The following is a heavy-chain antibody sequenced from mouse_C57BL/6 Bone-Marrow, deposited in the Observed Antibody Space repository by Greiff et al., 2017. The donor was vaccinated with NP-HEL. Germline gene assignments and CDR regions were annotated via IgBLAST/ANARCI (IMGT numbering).Heavy chain of an antibody. D-gene: IGHD1-1*01. Sequence: VQLQQSGAELARPGASVKLSCKASGYTFTSYGISWVKQRTGQGLEWIGEIYPRSGNTYYNEKFKGKATLTADKSSSTAYMELRSLTSEDSAVYFCARRRDYYYGSSYAMDYWGQGTSVTVSS. J-gene: IGHJ4*01. V-gene: IGHV1-81*01. CDR3: ARRRDYYYGSSYAMDY. CDR1: GYTFTSYG. CDR2: IYPRSGNT.